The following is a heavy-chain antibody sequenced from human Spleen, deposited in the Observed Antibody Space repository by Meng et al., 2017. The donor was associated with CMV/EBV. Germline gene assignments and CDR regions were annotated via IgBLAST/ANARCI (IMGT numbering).Heavy chain of an antibody. CDR1: GFTFSDYA. CDR2: ISASGLTT. V-gene: IGHV3-23*01. Sequence: GESLKISCTASGFTFSDYAITWVRQAPGKGPEWLAGISASGLTTYYADSVKGRSTISRDTSKNTVYLQMDSLRPEDTALYYCAKDRFYGDYSHYYDYWGQGTLVTVSS. J-gene: IGHJ4*02. CDR3: AKDRFYGDYSHYYDY. D-gene: IGHD4-17*01.